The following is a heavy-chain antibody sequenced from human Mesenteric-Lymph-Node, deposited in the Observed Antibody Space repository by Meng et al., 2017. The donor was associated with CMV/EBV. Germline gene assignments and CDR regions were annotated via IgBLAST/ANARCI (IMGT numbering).Heavy chain of an antibody. Sequence: SETLSLTCTVSGGSISDYYWSWIRQPPGKGLEWIGNIYYSGSTNYNPSLKSRVTMSVDASKNQFSLKLSSVTAADTAVYYCARKVHCSSTSCYNGMDVWGQGTTVTVSS. CDR3: ARKVHCSSTSCYNGMDV. CDR1: GGSISDYY. J-gene: IGHJ6*02. D-gene: IGHD2-2*02. V-gene: IGHV4-59*01. CDR2: IYYSGST.